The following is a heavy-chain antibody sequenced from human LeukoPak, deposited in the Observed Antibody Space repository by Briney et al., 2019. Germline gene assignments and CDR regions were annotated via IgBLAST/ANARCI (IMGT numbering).Heavy chain of an antibody. CDR3: ARDGHPEGPRHYYDSSGYFP. D-gene: IGHD3-22*01. Sequence: GRSLRLSCAASGFTFSSYGMHWVRQAPGKGLEWVAVIWYGGGSKYYADSVKGRFTISRDNSKNTLYLQMNSLRAEDTAVYYCARDGHPEGPRHYYDSSGYFPWGQGTLVTVSS. CDR1: GFTFSSYG. CDR2: IWYGGGSK. V-gene: IGHV3-33*01. J-gene: IGHJ5*02.